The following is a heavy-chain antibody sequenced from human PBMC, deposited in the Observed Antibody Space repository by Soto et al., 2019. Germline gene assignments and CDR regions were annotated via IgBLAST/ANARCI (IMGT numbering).Heavy chain of an antibody. Sequence: SETLSLTCTVSGGSISSGGYYWSWIRQHPGKGLEWIGYIYYSGSTYYNPSLKSRVTISVDTSKNQFSLKLSSVTAADTAVYYCARTEQQLDYYYYYGMDVWGQGTTVTGSS. CDR1: GGSISSGGYY. CDR2: IYYSGST. D-gene: IGHD6-13*01. J-gene: IGHJ6*02. V-gene: IGHV4-31*03. CDR3: ARTEQQLDYYYYYGMDV.